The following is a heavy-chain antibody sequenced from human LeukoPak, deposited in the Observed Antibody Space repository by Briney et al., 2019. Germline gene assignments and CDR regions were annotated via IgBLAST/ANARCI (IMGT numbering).Heavy chain of an antibody. D-gene: IGHD3-22*01. CDR3: ARSRIENYYDSSGYYYDY. V-gene: IGHV1-69*06. Sequence: ASVKVSCKASGGTFSSYAISWVRQAPGQGLEWMGGIIPIFGTANYAQKFQGRVTITADKSTSTAYMELSSLRSEDTAVYYCARSRIENYYDSSGYYYDYWGQGTLVTVSS. J-gene: IGHJ4*02. CDR1: GGTFSSYA. CDR2: IIPIFGTA.